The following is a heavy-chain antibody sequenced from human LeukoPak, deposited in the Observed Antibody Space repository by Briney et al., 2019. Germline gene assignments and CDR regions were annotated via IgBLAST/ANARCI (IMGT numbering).Heavy chain of an antibody. Sequence: GASVKVSCKASGYTFTSYAMHWVRQAPGQRLEWMGWINAGNGNTKYSQKFQGRVTITRDTSASTAYMELSSLRSEDTAVYYCARARRARLGYCSSTSCYSFPDYWGQGTLVTVSS. D-gene: IGHD2-2*02. V-gene: IGHV1-3*01. CDR1: GYTFTSYA. J-gene: IGHJ4*02. CDR2: INAGNGNT. CDR3: ARARRARLGYCSSTSCYSFPDY.